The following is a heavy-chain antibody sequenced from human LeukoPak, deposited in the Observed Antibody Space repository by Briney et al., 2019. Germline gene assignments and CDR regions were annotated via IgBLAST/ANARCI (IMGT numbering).Heavy chain of an antibody. J-gene: IGHJ5*02. V-gene: IGHV1-46*03. CDR1: GYTFTSYY. Sequence: ASVKVSCKASGYTFTSYYMHWVRQAPGQGREWMGIINPSGGSTSYAQKFQGRVTMTRDTSTSTVYMELSSLRSEDTAAYYCARGGRDHWFDPWGQGTLVTVSS. CDR2: INPSGGST. CDR3: ARGGRDHWFDP.